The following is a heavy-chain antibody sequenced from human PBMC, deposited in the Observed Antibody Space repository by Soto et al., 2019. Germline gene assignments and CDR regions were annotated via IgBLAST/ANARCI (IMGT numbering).Heavy chain of an antibody. CDR1: GFTFSSYG. Sequence: PGGSLRLSCAASGFTFSSYGMHWVRQAPGKGLEWVAVISYDGSNKYYAESVKGRFTISRDNDRNSLYLEMNSLRDEDTAVYYCARDRCYDGTCYSASDSWGQGTLVTVSS. V-gene: IGHV3-30*03. D-gene: IGHD2-15*01. CDR2: ISYDGSNK. CDR3: ARDRCYDGTCYSASDS. J-gene: IGHJ5*01.